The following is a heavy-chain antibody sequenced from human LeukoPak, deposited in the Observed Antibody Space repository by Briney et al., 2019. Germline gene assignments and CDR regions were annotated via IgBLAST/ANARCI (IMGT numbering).Heavy chain of an antibody. CDR1: GGSISNNNW. V-gene: IGHV4-4*02. CDR3: ARVWEGGSSIDAFDI. Sequence: SETLSLTCTVSGGSISNNNWWSWVRQPPGKGLEWIGEIYHTGSTNYNPSLKSRVTILVDKSKNQFSLKLSSVTAADTAVYYCARVWEGGSSIDAFDIWGQGTLVTVSS. D-gene: IGHD1-26*01. J-gene: IGHJ3*02. CDR2: IYHTGST.